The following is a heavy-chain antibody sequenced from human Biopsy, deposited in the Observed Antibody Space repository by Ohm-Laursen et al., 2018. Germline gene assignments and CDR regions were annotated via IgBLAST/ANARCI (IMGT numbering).Heavy chain of an antibody. CDR2: TKNKANSYTT. CDR1: GFTLSDHY. J-gene: IGHJ3*02. CDR3: GRWRSGAAYI. V-gene: IGHV3-72*01. Sequence: SLRLSCSSSGFTLSDHYIDWVRQAPGKGLEWVGRTKNKANSYTTEYAASVKGRFTISRDDSKNSLYLQMNSLKIEDTAVYYCGRWRSGAAYIWGQGTVVTVSS. D-gene: IGHD2-21*01.